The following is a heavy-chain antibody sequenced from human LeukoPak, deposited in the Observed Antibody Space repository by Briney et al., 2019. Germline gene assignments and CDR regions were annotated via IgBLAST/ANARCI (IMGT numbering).Heavy chain of an antibody. CDR1: GFTFSSYA. J-gene: IGHJ4*02. V-gene: IGHV3-23*01. CDR2: ISDNGGST. D-gene: IGHD6-13*01. CDR3: AKPPPDSSSWLFDY. Sequence: GGSLRLSCAASGFTFSSYAMSWVRQAPGKGLEWVSTISDNGGSTYYADSVKGRFTVSRDNSKNTLYLQMNSLRAEDTAVYYCAKPPPDSSSWLFDYWGQGALVTVSS.